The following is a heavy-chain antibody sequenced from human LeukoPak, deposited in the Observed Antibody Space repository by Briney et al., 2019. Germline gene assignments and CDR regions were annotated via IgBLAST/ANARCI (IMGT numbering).Heavy chain of an antibody. V-gene: IGHV3-23*01. Sequence: PAGGSLRLSCAASAFSFSKFALIWVRQAPGKGLERVSAITANGGYTLYADAVKGRFTVSRNNSKNTPYLQINSLRPEDTAMYYCAKDPNGDYIGAFDFWGQGTMVTVSS. D-gene: IGHD4-17*01. CDR2: ITANGGYT. CDR3: AKDPNGDYIGAFDF. J-gene: IGHJ3*01. CDR1: AFSFSKFA.